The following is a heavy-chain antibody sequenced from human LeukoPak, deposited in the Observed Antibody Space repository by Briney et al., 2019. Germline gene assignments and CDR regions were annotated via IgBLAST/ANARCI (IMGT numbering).Heavy chain of an antibody. D-gene: IGHD4-17*01. CDR1: GYTFTGYY. J-gene: IGHJ5*02. Sequence: ASVKVSCKASGYTFTGYYIHWVRQAPGQGLEWMGRINPNSGGTNYTQKFQGRVTMTRDTSISTAYMELRRLTSDDTAVYYCARYHESYKYYGDYLNCFDPWGQGTLVTVSS. V-gene: IGHV1-2*06. CDR2: INPNSGGT. CDR3: ARYHESYKYYGDYLNCFDP.